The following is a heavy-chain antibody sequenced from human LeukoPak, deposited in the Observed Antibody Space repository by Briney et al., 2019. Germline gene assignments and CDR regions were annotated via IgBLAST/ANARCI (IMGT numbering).Heavy chain of an antibody. Sequence: ASVKVSCKASGYTFRTYSMNWVRQAPGRGLEWMGWINTNTGNPTYAPGFTGRFVFSLDTSVSTAYLQISSLKAEDTAVYYCAKKSGYTSSLYYYYAYAMDVWGQGTTVTVSS. CDR2: INTNTGNP. CDR3: AKKSGYTSSLYYYYAYAMDV. V-gene: IGHV7-4-1*02. J-gene: IGHJ6*02. CDR1: GYTFRTYS. D-gene: IGHD6-13*01.